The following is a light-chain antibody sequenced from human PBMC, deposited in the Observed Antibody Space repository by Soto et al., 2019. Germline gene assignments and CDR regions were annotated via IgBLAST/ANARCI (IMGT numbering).Light chain of an antibody. CDR2: EVT. V-gene: IGLV2-14*01. J-gene: IGLJ3*02. CDR3: SLHTSSSTGV. CDR1: SRDVGAYNY. Sequence: QSALTQPASVSGSPGQSITLSCTGTSRDVGAYNYVSWYQHHPGKAPKLIIHEVTNRPSGVSDRFSGSKSGNTASLPISGLLAEDEADYYCSLHTSSSTGVFGGGTKVTVL.